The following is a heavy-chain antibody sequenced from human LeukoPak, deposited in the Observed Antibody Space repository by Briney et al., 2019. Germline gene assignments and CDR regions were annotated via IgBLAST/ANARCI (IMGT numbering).Heavy chain of an antibody. V-gene: IGHV3-74*01. J-gene: IGHJ4*02. CDR3: ARYTTGHGFDF. CDR1: GFTFSSHW. Sequence: GGSLRLSCAASGFTFSSHWMHWVRQAPGKGLVWVSRIKSDGRNTTYADSVKGRLTISRDNSKNTLYLQMNSLRAEDTAVYFCARYTTGHGFDFWGQGTLVTVSS. CDR2: IKSDGRNT. D-gene: IGHD6-19*01.